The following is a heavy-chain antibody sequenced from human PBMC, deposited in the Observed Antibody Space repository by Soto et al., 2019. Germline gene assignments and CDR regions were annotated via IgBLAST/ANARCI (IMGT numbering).Heavy chain of an antibody. CDR3: ARGLYYYGSSGYSDAFDI. CDR2: IIPVFGTT. CDR1: GGTFSSYG. J-gene: IGHJ3*02. D-gene: IGHD3-22*01. V-gene: IGHV1-69*13. Sequence: SVKVSCKAFGGTFSSYGVSWVRQAPGQGLEWVGRIIPVFGTTHYAQKFQGRVTVTADESTSTAHMELSSLRSEDTAVYHCARGLYYYGSSGYSDAFDIWGQGTMVTVSS.